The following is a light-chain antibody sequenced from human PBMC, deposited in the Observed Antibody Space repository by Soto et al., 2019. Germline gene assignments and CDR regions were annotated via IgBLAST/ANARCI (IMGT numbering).Light chain of an antibody. CDR1: QSISNW. V-gene: IGKV1-5*01. Sequence: DIQMTQSPPTLSASVGDRVTITCRASQSISNWLAWYQQKPGKVPKLLIYAASCLESGVPSRFSGSGSGTEFTLTISSLQPDDFATYYCQQYSTYWVTFGQGTRLEIK. CDR2: AAS. CDR3: QQYSTYWVT. J-gene: IGKJ5*01.